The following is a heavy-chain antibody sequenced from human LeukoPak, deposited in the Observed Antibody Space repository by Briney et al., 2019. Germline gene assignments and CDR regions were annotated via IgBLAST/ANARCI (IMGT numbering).Heavy chain of an antibody. CDR2: ISGSGGTT. Sequence: GGSLRLSCAASGFTFNNFPTSWVRQVPGKGLEWVSSISGSGGTTYYAGSVRGRFTISRDNAKNTLFLQMRSLRAEDTALYYCAKDGYFHDSSGYSYFDYWGQGILVSVSS. CDR3: AKDGYFHDSSGYSYFDY. V-gene: IGHV3-23*01. J-gene: IGHJ4*02. CDR1: GFTFNNFP. D-gene: IGHD3-22*01.